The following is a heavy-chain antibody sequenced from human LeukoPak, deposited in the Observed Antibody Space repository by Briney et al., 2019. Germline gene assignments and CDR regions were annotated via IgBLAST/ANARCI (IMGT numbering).Heavy chain of an antibody. CDR2: IKQDGSDK. CDR1: GFTFSSNW. Sequence: PGGSPRLSCAASGFTFSSNWMTWVRQAPGKGLEWVANIKQDGSDKYYVDSVKGRFTISRDNAKDSLYPQMNSLRAEDTAVYYCARDFDWGQGTLVTVSS. J-gene: IGHJ4*02. CDR3: ARDFD. V-gene: IGHV3-7*04.